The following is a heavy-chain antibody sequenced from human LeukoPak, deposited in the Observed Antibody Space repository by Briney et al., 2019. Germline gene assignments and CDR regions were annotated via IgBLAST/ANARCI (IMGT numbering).Heavy chain of an antibody. CDR2: ISAYNGKI. CDR3: ARAYYGSGSYYILDY. Sequence: EASVKVSCKASGYIFSNHGVTWVRQARGQGLEWMGWISAYNGKINYARKFQGRVTMTKDTSTNTAYLELRSLRSEDTAVYYCARAYYGSGSYYILDYWGQGTLVTVSS. V-gene: IGHV1-18*01. CDR1: GYIFSNHG. J-gene: IGHJ4*02. D-gene: IGHD3-10*01.